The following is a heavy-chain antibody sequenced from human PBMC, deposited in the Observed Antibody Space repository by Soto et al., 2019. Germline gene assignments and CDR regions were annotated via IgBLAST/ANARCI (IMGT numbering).Heavy chain of an antibody. J-gene: IGHJ6*02. CDR1: GGSISSYY. CDR3: ARDRTYYDFWSGSQSPHYYYYGMDV. V-gene: IGHV4-59*01. D-gene: IGHD3-3*01. CDR2: IYYSGST. Sequence: ETLSLTCTVSGGSISSYYWSWIRQPPGKGLEWIGYIYYSGSTNYNPSLKSRVTISVDTSKNQFSLKLSSVTAADTAVYYCARDRTYYDFWSGSQSPHYYYYGMDVWGQGTTVTVSS.